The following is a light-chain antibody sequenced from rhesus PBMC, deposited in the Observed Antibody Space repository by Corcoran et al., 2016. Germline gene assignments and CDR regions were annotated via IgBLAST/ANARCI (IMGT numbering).Light chain of an antibody. CDR1: ENVYNY. CDR2: TAS. Sequence: DIQMTQSPSSLSASVGDRVTITCRASENVYNYLHWYQQKPGKAPKLLIYTASTLQSGVPSRFSGSGSGTVFTLTISSLQPEDFATYYCQHGSGAPLTFGGGTKV. V-gene: IGKV1-74*01. J-gene: IGKJ4*01. CDR3: QHGSGAPLT.